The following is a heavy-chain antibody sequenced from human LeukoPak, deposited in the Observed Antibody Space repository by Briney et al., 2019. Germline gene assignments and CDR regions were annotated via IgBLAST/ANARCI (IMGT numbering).Heavy chain of an antibody. CDR2: FDPEDGET. CDR3: ATCGYLMYDAFDI. J-gene: IGHJ3*02. D-gene: IGHD6-13*01. Sequence: GASVKVSCKVSGYTLSDLSMHWVRQAPGKGLEWMGGFDPEDGETIYAQKFQGRVTMTEDTSTDTAYMELSSLRSEDTAVYYCATCGYLMYDAFDIWGQGTMVTVSS. V-gene: IGHV1-24*01. CDR1: GYTLSDLS.